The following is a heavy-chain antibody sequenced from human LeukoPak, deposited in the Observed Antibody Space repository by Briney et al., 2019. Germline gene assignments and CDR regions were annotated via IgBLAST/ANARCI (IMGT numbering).Heavy chain of an antibody. CDR2: IYYSGST. CDR3: ARNGMSGGSRGAHYYYYMDV. D-gene: IGHD2-15*01. V-gene: IGHV4-59*01. J-gene: IGHJ6*03. Sequence: SETLSLTCGVYGGSLSGYYWSWIRQPPGKGLEWIGYIYYSGSTNYNPSLKSRVTISVDTSKNQFSLKLSSVTAADTAVYYCARNGMSGGSRGAHYYYYMDVWGKGTTVTISS. CDR1: GGSLSGYY.